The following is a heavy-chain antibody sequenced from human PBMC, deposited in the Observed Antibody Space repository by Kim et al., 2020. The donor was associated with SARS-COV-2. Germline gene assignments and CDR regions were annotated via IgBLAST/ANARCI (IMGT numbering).Heavy chain of an antibody. Sequence: SETLSLTCTVSGGSISSYYWSWIRQPPGKGLECIGYIYYSGSTNYNPSLKSRVTISVDTSKNQFSLKLSSVTAADTAVYYCARALYSGYDWGFDYWGQGTLVTVSS. V-gene: IGHV4-59*01. D-gene: IGHD5-12*01. CDR3: ARALYSGYDWGFDY. CDR2: IYYSGST. J-gene: IGHJ4*02. CDR1: GGSISSYY.